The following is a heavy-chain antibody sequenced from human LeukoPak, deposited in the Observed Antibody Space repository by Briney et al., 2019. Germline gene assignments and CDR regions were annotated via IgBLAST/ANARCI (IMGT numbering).Heavy chain of an antibody. V-gene: IGHV3-23*01. CDR3: ANYGSGSYCKRGQNY. CDR1: GFTISSYA. Sequence: GSLTLSCAASGFTISSYAMSWVRQAPGQGLEWVSAISGSGGSTYYADSVKGRFDISRVDSKNKLYLQMNSLRAEDTAVYYCANYGSGSYCKRGQNYWGQGTLVTVSS. J-gene: IGHJ4*02. CDR2: ISGSGGST. D-gene: IGHD3-10*01.